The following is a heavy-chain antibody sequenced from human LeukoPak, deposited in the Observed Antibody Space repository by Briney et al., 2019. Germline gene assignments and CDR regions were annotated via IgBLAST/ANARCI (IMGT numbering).Heavy chain of an antibody. V-gene: IGHV4-39*01. D-gene: IGHD6-19*01. J-gene: IGHJ4*02. CDR2: IYYSGST. CDR3: AGHQLHSNGWYHSPDY. Sequence: SETLSLTCTVSGGSISSSRYYWGWIRQPPGKGLEWIGNIYYSGSTYYNPSLKSRVTISVDTSKNQFSLKLSSVTAADTAVYYCAGHQLHSNGWYHSPDYWGQGTLVTVSS. CDR1: GGSISSSRYY.